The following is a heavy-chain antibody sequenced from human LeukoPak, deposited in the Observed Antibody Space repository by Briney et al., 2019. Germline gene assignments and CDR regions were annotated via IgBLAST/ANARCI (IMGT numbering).Heavy chain of an antibody. J-gene: IGHJ3*02. D-gene: IGHD3-22*01. V-gene: IGHV1-2*02. CDR3: ARDRPGYYDSSGAFDI. CDR2: INPGSGGT. CDR1: GYTFSDYY. Sequence: ASVKVSCKASGYTFSDYYIHWVRQAPGHGPEWMGWINPGSGGTDYARNFQDRVTMTRDTSISTAYMELSRLRSDDTAVYYCARDRPGYYDSSGAFDIWGQGTMVTVSS.